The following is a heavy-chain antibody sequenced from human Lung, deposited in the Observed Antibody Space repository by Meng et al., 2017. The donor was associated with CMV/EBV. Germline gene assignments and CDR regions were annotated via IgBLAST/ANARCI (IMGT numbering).Heavy chain of an antibody. CDR1: GQTFTTYW. J-gene: IGHJ4*02. Sequence: GESLKISCKGSGQTFTTYWIAWVRQMPGKGLEWMGVIHPGDSETRYSPSFQGHVTISADMSLSVAYLQWSSLKASDTAIFYCATVGLDQRFDNWGQGTRVTVSS. V-gene: IGHV5-51*01. D-gene: IGHD1/OR15-1a*01. CDR2: IHPGDSET. CDR3: ATVGLDQRFDN.